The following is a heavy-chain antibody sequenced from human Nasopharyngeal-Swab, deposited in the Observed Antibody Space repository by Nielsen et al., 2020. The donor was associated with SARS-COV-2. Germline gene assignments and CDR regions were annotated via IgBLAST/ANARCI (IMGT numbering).Heavy chain of an antibody. J-gene: IGHJ4*02. CDR1: GFTFSSYA. CDR2: ISYDGSNK. D-gene: IGHD3-10*01. V-gene: IGHV3-30-3*01. Sequence: GGSLRLSCAASGFTFSSYAMHWVRQAPGKGLAWVAVISYDGSNKYYADSVKGRFTISRDNSKNTLYLQMNSLRAEDTAVYYCARPTMVRGVIISDFDYWGQGTLVTVSS. CDR3: ARPTMVRGVIISDFDY.